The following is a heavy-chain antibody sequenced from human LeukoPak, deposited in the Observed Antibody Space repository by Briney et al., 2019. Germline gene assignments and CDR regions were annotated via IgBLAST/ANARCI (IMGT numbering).Heavy chain of an antibody. CDR3: ALLSGWYYFDY. Sequence: GGSLRLSCAASGFTVSSNYMSWVRQAPGKGLEWVSVIYSGGSTYYADSVKGRFTISRDNSKNTLYLQMNSLRAEDTAVYYCALLSGWYYFDYWGQGTLVTVSS. J-gene: IGHJ4*02. V-gene: IGHV3-53*01. D-gene: IGHD6-19*01. CDR1: GFTVSSNY. CDR2: IYSGGST.